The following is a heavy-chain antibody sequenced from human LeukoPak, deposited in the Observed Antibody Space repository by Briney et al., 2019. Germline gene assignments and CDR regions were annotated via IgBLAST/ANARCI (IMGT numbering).Heavy chain of an antibody. CDR2: IYHSGST. D-gene: IGHD6-19*01. CDR3: ARGGHTSGWYPFDY. V-gene: IGHV4-38-2*02. J-gene: IGHJ4*02. Sequence: SETLSLTCKVSGYSISSGYYWGWVRQPPGKGLEWIGSIYHSGSTSYNPSLQSRVTISVDTSKNQFSLKLNSVTAADTAVHYCARGGHTSGWYPFDYWGQGTLVTVSS. CDR1: GYSISSGYY.